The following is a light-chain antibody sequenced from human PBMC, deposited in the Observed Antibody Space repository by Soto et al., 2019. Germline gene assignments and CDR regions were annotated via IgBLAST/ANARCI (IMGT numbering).Light chain of an antibody. Sequence: QSALTQPASVSGSPGQSITISCTGTSSDVGSYNLVSWYHQHPGKAPKLMIYEGSKRPSGVSNRYSGSKSGNTASLTISGLQAEDEADYYCCSYAGSTTPYVFGTGTKLTVL. CDR1: SSDVGSYNL. V-gene: IGLV2-23*01. CDR3: CSYAGSTTPYV. J-gene: IGLJ1*01. CDR2: EGS.